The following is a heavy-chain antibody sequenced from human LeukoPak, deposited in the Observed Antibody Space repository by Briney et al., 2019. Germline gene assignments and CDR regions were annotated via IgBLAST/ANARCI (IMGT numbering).Heavy chain of an antibody. CDR2: IYYSGSI. D-gene: IGHD2-21*01. V-gene: IGHV4-59*01. J-gene: IGHJ6*03. CDR1: GGSISSYY. CDR3: ARGIMWGYHYYMDA. Sequence: SETLSLTCTVSGGSISSYYWSWIRQPPGNGLEWIGYIYYSGSINYNPSLKSRVTVSVDTSKNQFSLKLSSVTAADTAVCYCARGIMWGYHYYMDAWGKGTTVTVSS.